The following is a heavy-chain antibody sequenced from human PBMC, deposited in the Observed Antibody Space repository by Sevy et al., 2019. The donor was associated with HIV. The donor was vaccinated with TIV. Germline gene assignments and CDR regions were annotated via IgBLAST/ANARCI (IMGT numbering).Heavy chain of an antibody. J-gene: IGHJ6*02. CDR2: INTGTGDT. D-gene: IGHD3-9*01. CDR1: GDPLNVYK. Sequence: ASVKVSCKASGDPLNVYKIHWVRQAPGQSLEWMGWINTGTGDTRFSQNFQGRVTLTRDTSANTAYMELRSLRSDDTAVYYCARDPHPVLRYFDWLGGYYYYGMDVWGQGTTVTVSS. CDR3: ARDPHPVLRYFDWLGGYYYYGMDV. V-gene: IGHV1-3*04.